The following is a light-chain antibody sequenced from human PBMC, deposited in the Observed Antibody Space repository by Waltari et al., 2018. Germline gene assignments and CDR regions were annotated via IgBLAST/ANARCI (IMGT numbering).Light chain of an antibody. CDR2: DVN. Sequence: QSALTQPASVSGSPGQSITISCTGTSSDLGRYNYISWYQQHPGKALQLIIYDVNNRPSGISDRFSGSKSANTASLTISGLQVEDEADYFCSSYTSTTTPFVFGSGTKVTVL. CDR3: SSYTSTTTPFV. CDR1: SSDLGRYNY. J-gene: IGLJ1*01. V-gene: IGLV2-14*03.